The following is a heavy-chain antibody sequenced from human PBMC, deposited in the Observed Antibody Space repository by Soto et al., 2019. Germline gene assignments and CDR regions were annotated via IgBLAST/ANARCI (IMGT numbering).Heavy chain of an antibody. Sequence: QVQVVQSGAEEKKPGASVKVSCKASGYTFTSYAIHWVRQAPGQRLEWMGWINAGNGNTKHSRKFQGRVTITRDTSASRAYMELSSLRPEDSAVFDCASARTPLDDWGQGTLVTVSS. CDR2: INAGNGNT. D-gene: IGHD6-6*01. V-gene: IGHV1-3*05. CDR3: ASARTPLDD. CDR1: GYTFTSYA. J-gene: IGHJ4*02.